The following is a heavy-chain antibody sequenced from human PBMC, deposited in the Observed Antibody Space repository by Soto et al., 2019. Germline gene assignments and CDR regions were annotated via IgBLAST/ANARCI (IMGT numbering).Heavy chain of an antibody. V-gene: IGHV1-69*08. CDR1: GGTFSSYT. Sequence: QVQLVQSGAEVKKPGSSVKVSCKASGGTFSSYTISWVRQAPGQGLEWMGRIIPILGIANYAQKFQGRVTITADKSPSTAYMELSSLRSEDTAVYYCARDLIRDYDILTGYYGNFDYWVQGTLVTVSS. CDR3: ARDLIRDYDILTGYYGNFDY. CDR2: IIPILGIA. J-gene: IGHJ4*02. D-gene: IGHD3-9*01.